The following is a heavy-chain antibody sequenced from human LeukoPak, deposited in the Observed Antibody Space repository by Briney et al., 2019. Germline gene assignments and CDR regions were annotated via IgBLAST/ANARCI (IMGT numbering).Heavy chain of an antibody. D-gene: IGHD3-22*01. CDR2: ISWNSGSI. Sequence: GGSLRLSCAASGFTFDDYAMHWVRQAPGRGLEWVSGISWNSGSIGYADSVKGRFTISRDNAKNSLYLQMNSLRAEDTAVYYCARTCMYYYDSSGPETWGQGTLVTVSS. CDR1: GFTFDDYA. CDR3: ARTCMYYYDSSGPET. J-gene: IGHJ4*02. V-gene: IGHV3-9*01.